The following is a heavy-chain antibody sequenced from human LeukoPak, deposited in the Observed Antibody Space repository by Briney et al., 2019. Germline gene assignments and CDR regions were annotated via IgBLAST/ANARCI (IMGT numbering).Heavy chain of an antibody. CDR2: IYHSGST. V-gene: IGHV4-38-2*02. D-gene: IGHD6-19*01. J-gene: IGHJ4*02. CDR3: AREVDGLSRHFDY. Sequence: SETLSLICAVSGYSISSGYYWGWIRQPPGKGLEWIGSIYHSGSTNYSPSLKSRVTILVDTSKKQFSLKLSSVTATDTAVYYCAREVDGLSRHFDYWGQGTLVTVSS. CDR1: GYSISSGYY.